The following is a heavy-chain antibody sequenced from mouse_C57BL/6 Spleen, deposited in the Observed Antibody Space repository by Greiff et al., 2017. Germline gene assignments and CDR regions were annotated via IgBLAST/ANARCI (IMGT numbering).Heavy chain of an antibody. V-gene: IGHV1-7*01. J-gene: IGHJ1*03. CDR1: GYTFTSYW. CDR3: ARSVYSNYWYVDV. Sequence: VMLVESGAELAKPGASVKLSCKASGYTFTSYWMHWVKQRPGQGLEWIGYINPSSGYTKYNQKFKDKATLTADKSSSTAYMQLSSLTYEDSAVYYCARSVYSNYWYVDVWGTGTTVTVSS. D-gene: IGHD2-5*01. CDR2: INPSSGYT.